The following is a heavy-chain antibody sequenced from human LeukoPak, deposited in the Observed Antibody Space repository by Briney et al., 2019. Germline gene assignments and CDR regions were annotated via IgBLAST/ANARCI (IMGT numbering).Heavy chain of an antibody. CDR3: ARDHAGGYDFSNWFDP. CDR2: IIPILGIA. Sequence: GSSVKVSCKASGGTFSSYTISWVRQAPGQGLEWMGRIIPILGIANYAQKFQGRVTITADKSTSTAYTELSSLRSEDTAVYYCARDHAGGYDFSNWFDPWGQGTLVTVSS. V-gene: IGHV1-69*04. CDR1: GGTFSSYT. D-gene: IGHD3-3*01. J-gene: IGHJ5*02.